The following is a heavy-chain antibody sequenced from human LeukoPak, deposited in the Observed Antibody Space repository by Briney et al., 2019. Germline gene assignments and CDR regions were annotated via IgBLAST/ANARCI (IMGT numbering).Heavy chain of an antibody. CDR1: GGSISSYY. CDR3: AREYVSPLVVPAAGAFDI. Sequence: PSETLSLTCTVSGGSISSYYWSWIRQPPGKGLEWIGYIYYSGSTNYNPSLKSRVTISVDTSKNQFSLKLSSVTAADTAVYYCAREYVSPLVVPAAGAFDIWGQGTMVTVSS. D-gene: IGHD2-2*01. CDR2: IYYSGST. J-gene: IGHJ3*02. V-gene: IGHV4-59*01.